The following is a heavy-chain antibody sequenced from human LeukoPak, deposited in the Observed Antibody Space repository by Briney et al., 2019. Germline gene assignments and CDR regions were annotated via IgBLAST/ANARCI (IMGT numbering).Heavy chain of an antibody. CDR3: ARGPRNSSSYQYFQH. V-gene: IGHV3-21*01. CDR1: GLTFSGYS. CDR2: ISSSSAYI. Sequence: GGSLRLSCAASGLTFSGYSMNWVRQAPGKGLEWVSSISSSSAYIYYADSVKGRFTVSRDNAENSLSLQMDSLRAEDSAIYHCARGPRNSSSYQYFQHWGQGTLVTVSA. D-gene: IGHD6-13*01. J-gene: IGHJ1*01.